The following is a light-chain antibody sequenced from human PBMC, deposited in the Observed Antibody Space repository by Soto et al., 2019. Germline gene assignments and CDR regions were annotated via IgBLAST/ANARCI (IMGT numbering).Light chain of an antibody. CDR1: SSDVGGYTY. Sequence: QSVLTQPASVSGSPGQTITISCTGTSSDVGGYTYVSWYQQHPGKAPTLVIYGVSYRPSGVSARFSGSKFQNTASLTISGLQAEDEADYYCSSVRSGSVVLFGGGTKVTVL. V-gene: IGLV2-14*01. J-gene: IGLJ3*02. CDR2: GVS. CDR3: SSVRSGSVVL.